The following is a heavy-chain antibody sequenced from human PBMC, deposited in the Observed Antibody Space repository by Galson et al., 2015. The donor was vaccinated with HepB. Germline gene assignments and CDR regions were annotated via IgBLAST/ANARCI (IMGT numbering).Heavy chain of an antibody. CDR1: GGTFSSYA. J-gene: IGHJ4*02. CDR3: ARDYYDILTGHYLFDY. D-gene: IGHD3-9*01. Sequence: SVKVSCKASGGTFSSYAISWVRQAPGQGLEWMGGIIPIFGTANYAQKFQGRVTITADESTSTAYMELSSLRSEDTAVYYCARDYYDILTGHYLFDYWGQGTLVTVSS. CDR2: IIPIFGTA. V-gene: IGHV1-69*13.